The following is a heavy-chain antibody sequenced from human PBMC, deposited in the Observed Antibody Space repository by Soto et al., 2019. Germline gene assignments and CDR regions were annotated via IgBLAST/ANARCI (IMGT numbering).Heavy chain of an antibody. V-gene: IGHV4-39*01. CDR2: IYYSGST. Sequence: SETLSLTCTVSGGSISSSSYYWGWIRQPPGKGLEWIGSIYYSGSTYYNPSLKSRVTTSVDTSKNQFSLKLSSVTAADTAVYYCARHSTGYCSGGSCYSYNWFDPWGQGTLVTVSS. D-gene: IGHD2-15*01. CDR1: GGSISSSSYY. J-gene: IGHJ5*02. CDR3: ARHSTGYCSGGSCYSYNWFDP.